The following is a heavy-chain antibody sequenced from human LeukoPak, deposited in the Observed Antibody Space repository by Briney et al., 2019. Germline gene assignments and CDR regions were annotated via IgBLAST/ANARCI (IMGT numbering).Heavy chain of an antibody. CDR1: GFTSSSFW. D-gene: IGHD6-13*01. Sequence: PGGSLRLSCAASGFTSSSFWVTWVRQAPGKGLEWVANINRDGSAKTYVDSVKGRFIISRDNAKNSVYLRMSSLRAEDTAVYYCATAPAAADSFWGQGTLVAVSS. V-gene: IGHV3-7*01. J-gene: IGHJ4*02. CDR3: ATAPAAADSF. CDR2: INRDGSAK.